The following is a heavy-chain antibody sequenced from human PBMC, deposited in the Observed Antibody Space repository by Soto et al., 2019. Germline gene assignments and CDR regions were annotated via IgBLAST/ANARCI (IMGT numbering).Heavy chain of an antibody. CDR3: AMDPGIAAAGLLGFDY. Sequence: GASVKVSCKASGYTFTSYGISWVRQAPGQGLEWMGWISAYNGNTNYAQKLQGRVTMTTDTSTSTAYMELRSLRSDDTAVYYCAMDPGIAAAGLLGFDYWGQGTLVTVSS. D-gene: IGHD6-13*01. CDR2: ISAYNGNT. CDR1: GYTFTSYG. V-gene: IGHV1-18*01. J-gene: IGHJ4*02.